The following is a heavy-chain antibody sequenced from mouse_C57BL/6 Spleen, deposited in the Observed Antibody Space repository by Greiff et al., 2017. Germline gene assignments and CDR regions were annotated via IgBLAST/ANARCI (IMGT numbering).Heavy chain of an antibody. V-gene: IGHV1-52*01. CDR3: ARNDDWYFDG. CDR1: GYNFTSYW. Sequence: QVQLKQPGAELVRPGSSVKLSCKASGYNFTSYWMHWVKQRPIQGLEWIGNIDPSDSETHYTQKFKDKATLTVDKSSSTAYMQLSSLTSEDPAVYYCARNDDWYFDGWGTGTTVTVSS. J-gene: IGHJ1*03. CDR2: IDPSDSET.